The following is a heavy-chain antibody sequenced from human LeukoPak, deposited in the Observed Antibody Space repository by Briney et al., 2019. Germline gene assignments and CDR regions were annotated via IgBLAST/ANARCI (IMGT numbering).Heavy chain of an antibody. V-gene: IGHV4-59*01. D-gene: IGHD3-22*01. CDR2: IYHSGST. CDR1: GGSISSYY. CDR3: AREYYTYYYDSSGYYRVFDY. Sequence: KTSETLSLTCTVSGGSISSYYWSWIRQPPGKGLEWIGYIYHSGSTNYNPSLKSRVTISVDTSKNQFSLKLSSVTAADTAVYYCAREYYTYYYDSSGYYRVFDYWGQGTLVTVSS. J-gene: IGHJ4*02.